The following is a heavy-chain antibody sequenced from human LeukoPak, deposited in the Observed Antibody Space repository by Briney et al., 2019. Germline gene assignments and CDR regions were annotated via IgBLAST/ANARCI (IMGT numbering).Heavy chain of an antibody. Sequence: PSETLSLTCTVSGGSISSTTYYWGWIRQPPGKGLEWIGTIYYSGTTYYNPSLKSRVTISVDTSKNQFSLKLSSVTAADTAVYYCASLVIDYYDSSPHSNAFDIWGQGTMVTVSS. V-gene: IGHV4-39*07. J-gene: IGHJ3*02. CDR1: GGSISSTTYY. D-gene: IGHD3-22*01. CDR3: ASLVIDYYDSSPHSNAFDI. CDR2: IYYSGTT.